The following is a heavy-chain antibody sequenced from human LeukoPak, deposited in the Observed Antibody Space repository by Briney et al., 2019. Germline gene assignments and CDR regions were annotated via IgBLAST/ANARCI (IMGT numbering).Heavy chain of an antibody. CDR2: INPNTGVT. Sequence: ASVKVSCKASGYTFTGYYMHWVRQAPGQGLEWMGWINPNTGVTNYAQKFQGRVTLTRDTSIITAYMELTRLRSDDTAMYYCARDRSTVTTGYYGMDVWGQGTTLTVSS. CDR1: GYTFTGYY. D-gene: IGHD4-17*01. V-gene: IGHV1-2*02. J-gene: IGHJ6*02. CDR3: ARDRSTVTTGYYGMDV.